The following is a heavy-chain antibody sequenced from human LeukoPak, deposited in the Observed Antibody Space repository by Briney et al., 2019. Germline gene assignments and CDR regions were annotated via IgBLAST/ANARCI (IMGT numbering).Heavy chain of an antibody. CDR1: GFTFSSYA. J-gene: IGHJ4*02. V-gene: IGHV3-23*01. Sequence: GGSLRLSCAASGFTFSSYAMSWVRQAPGKGLEWVSAISGSGGGTYYADSVKGRFTISRDNSKNTLSLQMNSLRAEDTAVYYCARQRRYCSGDNCYQRTFDYWGQGTLVTVSS. CDR3: ARQRRYCSGDNCYQRTFDY. CDR2: ISGSGGGT. D-gene: IGHD2-15*01.